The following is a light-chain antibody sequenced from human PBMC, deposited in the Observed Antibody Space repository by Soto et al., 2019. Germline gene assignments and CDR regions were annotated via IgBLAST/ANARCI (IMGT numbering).Light chain of an antibody. V-gene: IGKV3-11*01. Sequence: EIVLTQSPAILSLSPGERATLSCRASQSVLTYLGWYQQKPGQAPRLLIYHVSNRAAGIPDRFSGSGSGTDFTLTISSLEPEDFAIYYCQQRSNLVSFGQGTRLDMK. CDR3: QQRSNLVS. CDR1: QSVLTY. J-gene: IGKJ5*01. CDR2: HVS.